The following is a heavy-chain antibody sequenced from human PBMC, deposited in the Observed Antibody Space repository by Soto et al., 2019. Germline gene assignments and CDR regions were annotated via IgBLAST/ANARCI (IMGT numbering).Heavy chain of an antibody. J-gene: IGHJ4*02. Sequence: PGGSLGLSCAASGFTFISYSMNWVRQAPGKGLEWVSSISSSSSYIYYADSVKGRFTISRDNAKNSLYLQMNSLRAEDTAVYYCAAARYSYGLTLDYWGQGTLVTVSS. CDR1: GFTFISYS. D-gene: IGHD5-18*01. CDR2: ISSSSSYI. CDR3: AAARYSYGLTLDY. V-gene: IGHV3-21*01.